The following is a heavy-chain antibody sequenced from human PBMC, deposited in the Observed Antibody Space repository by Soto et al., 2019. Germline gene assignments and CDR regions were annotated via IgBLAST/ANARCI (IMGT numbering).Heavy chain of an antibody. V-gene: IGHV3-7*03. J-gene: IGHJ4*02. CDR1: GFTFTSFW. CDR2: IKQDGSVK. CDR3: ARDPEGGYSFSH. Sequence: PGGSLRLSCAASGFTFTSFWMYWVRQAPGKGLEWVANIKQDGSVKSYVDSVKGRFTISRDNAKNSLYLQMNSLRAEDTAVYYCARDPEGGYSFSHWGQGTLVTVSS. D-gene: IGHD1-26*01.